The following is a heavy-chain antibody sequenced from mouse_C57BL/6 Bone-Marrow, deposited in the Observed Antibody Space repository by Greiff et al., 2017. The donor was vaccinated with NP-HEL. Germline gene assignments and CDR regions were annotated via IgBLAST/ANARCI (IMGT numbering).Heavy chain of an antibody. J-gene: IGHJ4*01. Sequence: VQLQESGAELMKPGASVKLSCKATGYTFTGYWIEWVKQRPGHGLEWIGEILPGSGSTNYNEKFKGKATFTADTSSNTAYMRLSSLTTEDSAIYYCARLGNGSSEYYAMDYWGQGTSVTVSS. CDR2: ILPGSGST. CDR3: ARLGNGSSEYYAMDY. D-gene: IGHD1-1*01. V-gene: IGHV1-9*01. CDR1: GYTFTGYW.